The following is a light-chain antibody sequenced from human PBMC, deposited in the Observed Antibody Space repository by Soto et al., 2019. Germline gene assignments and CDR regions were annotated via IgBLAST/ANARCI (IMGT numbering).Light chain of an antibody. J-gene: IGLJ2*01. CDR3: SSYTSSSTVV. CDR2: EVS. V-gene: IGLV2-14*01. CDR1: SSDVGGYNY. Sequence: QSALTQPASVSGSPGQSITLSCTGTSSDVGGYNYVSWYQQHPGKAPKLMIYEVSNRPSGVSNRFSGSKSGNTASLTISGLQAEDEADYYCSSYTSSSTVVFGGGTQLTVL.